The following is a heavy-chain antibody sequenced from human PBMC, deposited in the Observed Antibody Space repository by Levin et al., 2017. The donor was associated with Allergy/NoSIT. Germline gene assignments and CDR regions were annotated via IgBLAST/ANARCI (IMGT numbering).Heavy chain of an antibody. D-gene: IGHD2-2*01. J-gene: IGHJ4*02. CDR1: GFTFSSYG. V-gene: IGHV3-30*03. CDR2: ISDEGRNK. CDR3: ARNCSSTRAMCY. Sequence: LSGGSLRLSCAASGFTFSSYGMHGVRQAPGKGLEGVAGISDEGRNKYYADSVKGRCTISRDNSKNTLYLQMNSLRAEDTAVYYCARNCSSTRAMCYWGQGTLVTVSS.